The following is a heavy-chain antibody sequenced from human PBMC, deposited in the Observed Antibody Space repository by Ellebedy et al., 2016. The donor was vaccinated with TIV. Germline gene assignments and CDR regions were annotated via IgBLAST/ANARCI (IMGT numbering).Heavy chain of an antibody. D-gene: IGHD3-22*01. CDR1: GFTLSAYS. CDR2: ISNDGSVT. J-gene: IGHJ5*02. V-gene: IGHV3-74*01. Sequence: LSLTCAASGFTLSAYSMDWVRQVPGEGLVWVSRISNDGSVTTYADSVKGRFTISRDNAKNSLYLQMNSLRAEDTAVYYCARGRRFYYDSSGYLNWFDPWGQGTLVTVSS. CDR3: ARGRRFYYDSSGYLNWFDP.